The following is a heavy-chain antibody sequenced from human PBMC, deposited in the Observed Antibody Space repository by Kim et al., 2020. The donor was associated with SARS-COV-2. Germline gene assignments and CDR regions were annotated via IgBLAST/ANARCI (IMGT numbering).Heavy chain of an antibody. J-gene: IGHJ4*02. V-gene: IGHV3-20*01. CDR3: VRAGSSSTSWD. D-gene: IGHD6-13*01. CDR2: INWNGGST. CDR1: GFTFDDYA. Sequence: GGSLRLSCAASGFTFDDYAMSWVRQAPGKGLEWVSGINWNGGSTGYADSVKGRFTISRDNTKNSLFLRMSSLRAEDTALYHCVRAGSSSTSWDWGQGTLVTVSS.